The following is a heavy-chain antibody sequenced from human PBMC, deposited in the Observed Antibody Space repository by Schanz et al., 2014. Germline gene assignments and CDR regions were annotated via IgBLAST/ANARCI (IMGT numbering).Heavy chain of an antibody. V-gene: IGHV3-7*01. CDR3: VKGGTNTLDS. CDR1: GFSFSDYW. CDR2: IKKDGSEN. Sequence: EVQLVESEGGLVQPGGSLRLSCEGSGFSFSDYWMGWVRQAPGKGLEWVANIKKDGSENYYADSVKGRFTISRDNSKNTLYLQMNSLRGDDTAIYYCVKGGTNTLDSWGQGTLVTVSS. J-gene: IGHJ4*02.